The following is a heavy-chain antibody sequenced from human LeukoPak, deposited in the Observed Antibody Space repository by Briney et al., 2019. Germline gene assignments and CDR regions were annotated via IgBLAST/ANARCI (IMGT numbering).Heavy chain of an antibody. J-gene: IGHJ5*02. CDR1: GGSIRTSY. V-gene: IGHV4-59*08. CDR3: ARHGGYADWFDP. D-gene: IGHD5-12*01. Sequence: SGPLSSTCTVLGGSIRTSYWSWIRKPPGKGLEWSGYIYHSARTNYSPSLKSRVTISVDTSKNQFSLKLSSVTAADTAVYYCARHGGYADWFDPWGQGTLVTVSS. CDR2: IYHSART.